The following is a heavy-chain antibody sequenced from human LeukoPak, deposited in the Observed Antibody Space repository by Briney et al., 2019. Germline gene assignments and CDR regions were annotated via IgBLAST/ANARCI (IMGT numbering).Heavy chain of an antibody. V-gene: IGHV3-7*02. CDR1: GFTFSSYW. Sequence: PGGSLRLSCAASGFTFSSYWMSWVRQAPGKGLEWVANINQDGSEKYYVDSVKDRFTISRDNAKNSLYLQMNSLRAEHTAVYYCARLERQLAPVDYWGQGTLVTVSS. J-gene: IGHJ4*02. CDR3: ARLERQLAPVDY. D-gene: IGHD6-6*01. CDR2: INQDGSEK.